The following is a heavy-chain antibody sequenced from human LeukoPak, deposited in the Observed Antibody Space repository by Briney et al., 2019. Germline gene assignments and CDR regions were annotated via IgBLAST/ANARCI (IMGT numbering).Heavy chain of an antibody. J-gene: IGHJ4*02. V-gene: IGHV3-30*02. D-gene: IGHD3-10*01. CDR1: GFTYSHNG. CDR3: ARVDEYYGSGPSFDY. CDR2: IQYDGNTI. Sequence: PGGSLRLSCVASGFTYSHNGMHWVRQAPGKGLEWVAFIQYDGNTIFYADSVKGRFTISRDNSKNTLYLQMNSLRAEDTAVYYCARVDEYYGSGPSFDYWGQGTLVTVSS.